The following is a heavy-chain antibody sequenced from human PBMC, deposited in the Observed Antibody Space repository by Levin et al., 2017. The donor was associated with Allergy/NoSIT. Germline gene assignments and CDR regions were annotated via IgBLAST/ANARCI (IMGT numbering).Heavy chain of an antibody. CDR3: AKEGSGGSYGIY. V-gene: IGHV3-23*01. CDR2: ISGSGGRT. D-gene: IGHD1-26*01. Sequence: GESLKISCAASAFSFSSYAMSWVRQAPGKGLEWVSAISGSGGRTYYADSVKGRFTISRDNSKNTLFLQMNSLRAEDTAVYYGAKEGSGGSYGIYWGQGTLVTVSS. CDR1: AFSFSSYA. J-gene: IGHJ4*02.